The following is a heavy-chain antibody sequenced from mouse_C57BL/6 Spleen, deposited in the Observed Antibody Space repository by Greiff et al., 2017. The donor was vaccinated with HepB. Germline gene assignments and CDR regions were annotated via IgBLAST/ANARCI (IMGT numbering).Heavy chain of an antibody. D-gene: IGHD2-3*01. V-gene: IGHV7-3*01. CDR2: IRNKATGYTT. J-gene: IGHJ4*01. Sequence: EVMLVESGGGLVQPGGSLSLSCAASGFTFTDYYMSWVRQPPGKALEWLGFIRNKATGYTTEYSASVKGRFTISRDNSQSILYLQMNALRAEDSATYYCARYDGYHGAMDYWGQGTSVTVSS. CDR1: GFTFTDYY. CDR3: ARYDGYHGAMDY.